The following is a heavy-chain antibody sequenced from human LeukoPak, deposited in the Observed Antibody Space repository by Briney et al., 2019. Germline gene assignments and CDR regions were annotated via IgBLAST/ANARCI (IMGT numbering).Heavy chain of an antibody. J-gene: IGHJ4*02. CDR2: ISSSSSPI. CDR3: ARDYSPPHYYDSSGYFDS. Sequence: PGGSLRLSCAASGFTFSSYSMNWVRQAPGKGLEWVSYISSSSSPIYYADSVKGRSTISRDNAKNSLYLQMNSLRAEDTAVYYCARDYSPPHYYDSSGYFDSWGQGTLVTVSS. V-gene: IGHV3-48*01. D-gene: IGHD3-22*01. CDR1: GFTFSSYS.